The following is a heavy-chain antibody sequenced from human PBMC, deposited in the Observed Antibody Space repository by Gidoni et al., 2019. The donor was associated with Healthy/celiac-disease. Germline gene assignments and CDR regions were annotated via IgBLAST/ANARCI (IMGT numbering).Heavy chain of an antibody. CDR2: MNPNSGNT. CDR1: GYTFTSYD. Sequence: QVHLVQSGAEVKKPWASVKVSCKASGYTFTSYDINWVRQATGQGLESMGWMNPNSGNTGYAQKFQGRVTMTRNTSISTAYLELSSLGSEDTAVYYCARGALAAAGTMLGYWGQGTLVTVSS. J-gene: IGHJ4*02. CDR3: ARGALAAAGTMLGY. V-gene: IGHV1-8*01. D-gene: IGHD6-13*01.